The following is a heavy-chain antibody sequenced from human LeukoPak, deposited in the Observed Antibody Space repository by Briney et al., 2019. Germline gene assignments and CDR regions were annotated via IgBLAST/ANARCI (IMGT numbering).Heavy chain of an antibody. D-gene: IGHD1-26*01. CDR3: ARDGPDMVGDIFDY. CDR2: IYTSGST. CDR1: GGSISSYD. V-gene: IGHV4-4*07. J-gene: IGHJ4*02. Sequence: SETLSLTCTVSGGSISSYDWSWIRQPAGKGLEWIWRIYTSGSTNYNPSLKSRVTMSVDTSKNQFSLKLSPLTAADTAVYYCARDGPDMVGDIFDYCGEGPLVTVSS.